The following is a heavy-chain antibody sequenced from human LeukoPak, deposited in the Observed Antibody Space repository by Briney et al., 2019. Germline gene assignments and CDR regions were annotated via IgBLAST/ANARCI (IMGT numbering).Heavy chain of an antibody. CDR3: ARGPLRLDY. Sequence: SETLSLTCAVYGGSFSGYYWSWIRQPPGKGLEWIGEINHSGSTSYNPSLKSRVTISVDTSKNQFSLKLSSVTAADTAVYYCARGPLRLDYWGQGTLVTVSS. CDR1: GGSFSGYY. CDR2: INHSGST. V-gene: IGHV4-34*01. J-gene: IGHJ4*02.